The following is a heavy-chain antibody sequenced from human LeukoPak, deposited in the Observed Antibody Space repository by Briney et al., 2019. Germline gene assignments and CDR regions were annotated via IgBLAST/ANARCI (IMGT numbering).Heavy chain of an antibody. Sequence: SETLSLTCTVSGGSISTYYWSWIRQPPGKGLEWIGYIAYSGNTNYNPSLMSRVTISVDTSKNQFSLRLSSVTAADTAVYYCARRSRITIFGVVSYYFDYGGQGSLVTVSS. CDR1: GGSISTYY. J-gene: IGHJ4*02. CDR3: ARRSRITIFGVVSYYFDY. D-gene: IGHD3-3*01. V-gene: IGHV4-59*08. CDR2: IAYSGNT.